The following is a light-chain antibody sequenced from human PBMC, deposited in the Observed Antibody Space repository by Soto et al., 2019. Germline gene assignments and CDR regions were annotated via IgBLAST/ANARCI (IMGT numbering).Light chain of an antibody. CDR3: QQSYNIPRAT. V-gene: IGKV1-5*03. J-gene: IGKJ1*01. Sequence: DIQMTQSPSTLSASVGDRVTITCRASQSISSWLAWYQQKPGKAPKLLIYKASSLESGVPSRFSGSGSGTDFTLTISSLQPEDFATYFCQQSYNIPRATFGQGTKVDI. CDR1: QSISSW. CDR2: KAS.